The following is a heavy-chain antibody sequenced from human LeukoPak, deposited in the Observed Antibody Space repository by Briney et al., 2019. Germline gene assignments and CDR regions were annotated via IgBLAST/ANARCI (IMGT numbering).Heavy chain of an antibody. D-gene: IGHD3-22*01. CDR2: IASDGSST. CDR3: AKDLDYYDSSTRFDY. Sequence: GSLRLSCAASGFTFSSYWMNWVRQAPGKGLVWVSRIASDGSSTTYADSVKGRFSISRDNSKNTLYLQMNSLRAEDTAVYYCAKDLDYYDSSTRFDYWGQGTLVTVSS. J-gene: IGHJ4*02. CDR1: GFTFSSYW. V-gene: IGHV3-74*01.